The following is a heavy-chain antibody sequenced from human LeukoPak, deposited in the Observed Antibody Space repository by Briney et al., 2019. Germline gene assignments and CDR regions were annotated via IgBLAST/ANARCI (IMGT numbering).Heavy chain of an antibody. V-gene: IGHV1-2*06. Sequence: ASVKVPCKASQYTFTGYYMHWVRQAPGQGLEWMGRINPNSGGTNYAQKFQGRVTMTRDTSISTAYMELSRLTSDDTAVYYCARDRGGYCSRSSCDDVWFDPWGQGTLVTVSS. J-gene: IGHJ5*02. CDR2: INPNSGGT. D-gene: IGHD2-2*01. CDR1: QYTFTGYY. CDR3: ARDRGGYCSRSSCDDVWFDP.